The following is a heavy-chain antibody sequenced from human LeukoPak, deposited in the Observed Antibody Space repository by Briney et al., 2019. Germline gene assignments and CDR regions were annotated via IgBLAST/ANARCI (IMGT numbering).Heavy chain of an antibody. CDR1: GGSISSDY. J-gene: IGHJ4*02. V-gene: IGHV4-59*01. D-gene: IGHD3-9*01. CDR2: IYYSGST. Sequence: SETLSLTCTVSGGSISSDYWSWIRQPPGKGLEWIGYIYYSGSTNYNPSLKSRVTISVDTSKNQFSLKLSSVTAADTAVYYCARGYYDILTGYSLYYFDYWGQGTLVTVSS. CDR3: ARGYYDILTGYSLYYFDY.